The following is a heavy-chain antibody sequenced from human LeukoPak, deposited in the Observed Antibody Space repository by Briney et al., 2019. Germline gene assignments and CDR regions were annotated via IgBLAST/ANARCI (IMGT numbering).Heavy chain of an antibody. CDR1: GYTFARYE. CDR2: MNPDSCHT. V-gene: IGHV1-8*01. Sequence: AAVKVSCKASGYTFARYEITWVRQATGQGREWVGWMNPDSCHTAYAQQFHARVSMTRSTSTSTAYMALSSLISADTAVYYCARRGDFYASASYYGGWFGAWGQGTLVTVSS. D-gene: IGHD3-10*01. CDR3: ARRGDFYASASYYGGWFGA. J-gene: IGHJ5*02.